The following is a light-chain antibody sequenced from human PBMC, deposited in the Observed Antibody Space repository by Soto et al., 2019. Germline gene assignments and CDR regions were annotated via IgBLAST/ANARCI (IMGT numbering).Light chain of an antibody. V-gene: IGKV1-9*01. J-gene: IGKJ1*01. CDR3: QQYYSYPRT. Sequence: QLTQSPSSLSASVGDRVAITCRASQGISSYLAWYQKKPGKAPKLLIYAASTLQSGVPSRFSGSGSGTDFTLTISCLQSEDFATYYCQQYYSYPRTFGQGTKVDIK. CDR1: QGISSY. CDR2: AAS.